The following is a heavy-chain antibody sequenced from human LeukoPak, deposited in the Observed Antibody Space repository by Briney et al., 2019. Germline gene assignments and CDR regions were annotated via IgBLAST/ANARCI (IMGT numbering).Heavy chain of an antibody. D-gene: IGHD3-22*01. CDR2: IKSKTDGGTT. J-gene: IGHJ4*02. CDR3: TTDNYDSSGLDY. V-gene: IGHV3-15*01. Sequence: GGSLRLSCAASGFTFSSYWMSWVRQAPGKGLEWVGRIKSKTDGGTTDYAAPVKGRFTTSRDDSKNTLYLQMNSLKTEDTAVYYCTTDNYDSSGLDYWGQGTLVTVSS. CDR1: GFTFSSYW.